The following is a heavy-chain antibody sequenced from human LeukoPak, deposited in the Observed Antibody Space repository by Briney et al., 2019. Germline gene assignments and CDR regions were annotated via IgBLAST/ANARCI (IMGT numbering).Heavy chain of an antibody. CDR2: SSGTGYNI. CDR3: ARSRCSTSTSCYYFFFFDS. J-gene: IGHJ4*02. D-gene: IGHD2-2*01. V-gene: IGHV1-18*01. Sequence: ASVKVSCRASGYTFNSYGITWVRQAPGQGLEWMAWSSGTGYNIEYAEKFQERVIMTTDTSTSTAYTELRSLRSEDTAVYYCARSRCSTSTSCYYFFFFDSWGQGTLVTVSS. CDR1: GYTFNSYG.